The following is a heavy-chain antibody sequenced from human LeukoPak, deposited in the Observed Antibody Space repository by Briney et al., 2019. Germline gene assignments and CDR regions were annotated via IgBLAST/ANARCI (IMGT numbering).Heavy chain of an antibody. CDR3: AVGSYCSSTSCYSPYYYYYMDV. J-gene: IGHJ6*03. CDR1: GYTFTSYY. CDR2: INPSGGST. D-gene: IGHD2-2*01. V-gene: IGHV1-46*01. Sequence: GASVKVSCKASGYTFTSYYMHWVRQAPGQGLEWMGIINPSGGSTSYAQKFQGRVTMTRDMSTSTVYMELSSLRSEDTAVYYCAVGSYCSSTSCYSPYYYYYMDVWGKGTTVTVSS.